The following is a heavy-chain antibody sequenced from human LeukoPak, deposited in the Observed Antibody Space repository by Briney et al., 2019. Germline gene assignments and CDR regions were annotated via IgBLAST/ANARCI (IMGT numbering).Heavy chain of an antibody. CDR3: ARVGGKLGYCTSTSCPNWFDP. Sequence: GSSVKVSCKASGGTFSSYAISWVRQAPGQGLEWMGGIIPIFGTANHAQKFQGRVTITADESTSTAYMELSSLRSEDTAVYYCARVGGKLGYCTSTSCPNWFDPWGQGTLVTVSS. D-gene: IGHD2-2*01. J-gene: IGHJ5*02. CDR1: GGTFSSYA. CDR2: IIPIFGTA. V-gene: IGHV1-69*01.